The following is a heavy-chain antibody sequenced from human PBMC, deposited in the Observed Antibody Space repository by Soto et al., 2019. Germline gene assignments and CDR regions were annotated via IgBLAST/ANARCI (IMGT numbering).Heavy chain of an antibody. CDR1: GGTFSSYA. J-gene: IGHJ6*02. CDR2: IIQIFGTA. V-gene: IGHV1-69*12. CDR3: ARAPHMVRGEIPYYYGMDV. Sequence: QVQLVQSGAEVKKPGSSVKVSCKASGGTFSSYAISWVRQAPGQGLEWMGGIIQIFGTANYAQKFQGRVTITADESTSTAYMELSSLRSEDTAVYYCARAPHMVRGEIPYYYGMDVWGQGTTVTVSS. D-gene: IGHD3-10*01.